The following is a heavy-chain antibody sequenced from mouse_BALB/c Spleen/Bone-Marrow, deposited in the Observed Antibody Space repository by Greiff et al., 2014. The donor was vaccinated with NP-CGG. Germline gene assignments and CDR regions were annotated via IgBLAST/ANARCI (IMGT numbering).Heavy chain of an antibody. CDR1: GYTFTSSW. J-gene: IGHJ1*01. Sequence: QVQLQQSGSVLVRPRASVKLSCKASGYTFTSSWMHWAKQRPGQGLEWIGDIHPNSGNTNYNEKFRGKATLTVDTSSNTAYVDLSSLTSEDSAVYYCARSYRFWYFDVWGAGTTVTVSS. CDR3: ARSYRFWYFDV. CDR2: IHPNSGNT. V-gene: IGHV1S130*01. D-gene: IGHD2-14*01.